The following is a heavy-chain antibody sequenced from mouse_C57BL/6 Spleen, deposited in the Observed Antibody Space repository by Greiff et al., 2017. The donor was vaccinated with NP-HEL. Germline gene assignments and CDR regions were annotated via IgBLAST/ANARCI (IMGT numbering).Heavy chain of an antibody. V-gene: IGHV1-69*01. CDR3: ARSNYGSTPFDY. D-gene: IGHD1-1*01. CDR2: IDPSDSYT. CDR1: GYTFTSYW. Sequence: QVQLQQPGAELVMPGASVKLSCKASGYTFTSYWMHWVKQRPGQGLEWIGEIDPSDSYTNYNQKVKGKSTLTVDKSSSTAYMQLSSLTSEDSAVYYCARSNYGSTPFDYWGQGTTLTVSS. J-gene: IGHJ2*01.